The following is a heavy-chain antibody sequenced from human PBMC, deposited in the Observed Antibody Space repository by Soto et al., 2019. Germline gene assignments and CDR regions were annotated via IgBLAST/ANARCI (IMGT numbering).Heavy chain of an antibody. D-gene: IGHD2-21*02. Sequence: SETLSLTCAVYGGSFSGYYLSWIRQPPGKGLEWIGEINHSGSTNYNPSLKSRVTISVDTSKNQFSLKLSSVTAADTAVYYCARRVMVVVTAIRFDPWGQGTLVTVSS. CDR3: ARRVMVVVTAIRFDP. V-gene: IGHV4-34*01. CDR2: INHSGST. J-gene: IGHJ5*02. CDR1: GGSFSGYY.